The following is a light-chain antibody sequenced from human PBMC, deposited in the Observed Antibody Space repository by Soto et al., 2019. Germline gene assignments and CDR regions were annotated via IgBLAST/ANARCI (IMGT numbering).Light chain of an antibody. V-gene: IGLV1-47*01. J-gene: IGLJ1*01. Sequence: QSVLTPPPSASWTPGQKVTISCSGSSSNIGDNYVYWHQQLPGTAPKLLIYRNNQRPSGVPDRFSGSKSGTSASLAISGLRSEDEADYYCAAWDDSLSGYVFGPGTKVTVL. CDR3: AAWDDSLSGYV. CDR2: RNN. CDR1: SSNIGDNY.